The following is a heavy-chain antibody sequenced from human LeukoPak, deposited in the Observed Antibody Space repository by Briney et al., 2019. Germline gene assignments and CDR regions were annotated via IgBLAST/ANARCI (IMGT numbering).Heavy chain of an antibody. Sequence: GRSLRLSCAASGFTFDDYATHWVRQAPGKGLEWVSGISWNSGSIGYADSVKGRFTISRDNAKNSLYLQMNSLRAEDMALYYCAKGVATITSLNWYFDLWGRGTLVTVSS. V-gene: IGHV3-9*03. CDR2: ISWNSGSI. CDR3: AKGVATITSLNWYFDL. CDR1: GFTFDDYA. J-gene: IGHJ2*01. D-gene: IGHD5-12*01.